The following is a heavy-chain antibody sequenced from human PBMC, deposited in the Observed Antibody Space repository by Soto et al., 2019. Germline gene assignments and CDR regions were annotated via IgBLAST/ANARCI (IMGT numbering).Heavy chain of an antibody. CDR2: ISNDGGNK. Sequence: PGGSLRLSCAASEFRFSSYGRHWVRPAPGKGLEWVAVISNDGGNKYYADSVKGRFTISRDNSKNTLYLQMSSLRAEDTAVYYCAKDRDTYGSAYIFDYWGQGTLVTVS. CDR1: EFRFSSYG. J-gene: IGHJ4*02. CDR3: AKDRDTYGSAYIFDY. V-gene: IGHV3-30*18. D-gene: IGHD5-18*01.